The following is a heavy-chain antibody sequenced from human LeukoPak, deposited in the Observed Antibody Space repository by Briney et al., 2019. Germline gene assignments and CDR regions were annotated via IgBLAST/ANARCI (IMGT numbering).Heavy chain of an antibody. CDR1: GFTFSTYW. Sequence: GGSLRLSCAASGFTFSTYWMSWVRQAPRKGLEWVANIKQDGSEKYYGDSVKGRFTISRDNAKNSLYLQMNSLRAEDTAVYYCAKENYDILTRHGNWFDPWGQGTLVTVSS. D-gene: IGHD3-9*01. V-gene: IGHV3-7*01. J-gene: IGHJ5*02. CDR2: IKQDGSEK. CDR3: AKENYDILTRHGNWFDP.